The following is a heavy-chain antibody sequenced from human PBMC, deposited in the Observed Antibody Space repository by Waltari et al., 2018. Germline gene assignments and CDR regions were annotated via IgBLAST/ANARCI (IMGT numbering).Heavy chain of an antibody. CDR1: GYTFTSYA. CDR2: MNPNSGNT. V-gene: IGHV1-8*01. J-gene: IGHJ2*01. Sequence: QVQLVQSGAEVKKPGASVKVSCKASGYTFTSYAINWVRQATGQGLEWMGWMNPNSGNTGYAQKFQGRVTMTRNTSISTAYMELSSLRSEDTAVYYCARGYSSGWYVSWYFDLWGRGTLVTVSS. CDR3: ARGYSSGWYVSWYFDL. D-gene: IGHD6-19*01.